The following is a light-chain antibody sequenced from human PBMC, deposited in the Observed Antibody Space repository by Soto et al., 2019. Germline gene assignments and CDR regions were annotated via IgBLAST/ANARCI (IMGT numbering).Light chain of an antibody. CDR2: KAS. V-gene: IGKV1-5*03. CDR1: QTISSW. CDR3: QQYNSYSPT. J-gene: IGKJ1*01. Sequence: DIQMTQSPSTLSGSVGDIVTINCRASQTISSWLAWYQQKPGKAPKVMIYKASTLESGVPSTFSGSGSGTEFTLTISSLQPDDAATYYCQQYNSYSPTLGQGTKVDI.